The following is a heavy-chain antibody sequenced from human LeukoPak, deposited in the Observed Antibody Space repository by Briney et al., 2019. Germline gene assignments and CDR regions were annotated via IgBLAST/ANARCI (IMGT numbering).Heavy chain of an antibody. CDR2: IKEDGSEK. V-gene: IGHV3-7*01. Sequence: GGSLRLSCAASGFSFSDFWINWVRQAPGKGLEWVANIKEDGSEKNYVDSVKGRFTIFSDKSKNSVYLQMKGLRADDTAVYYCLRGHCSQYRSQGTLVSVSP. CDR3: LRGHCSQY. J-gene: IGHJ4*02. D-gene: IGHD2-21*02. CDR1: GFSFSDFW.